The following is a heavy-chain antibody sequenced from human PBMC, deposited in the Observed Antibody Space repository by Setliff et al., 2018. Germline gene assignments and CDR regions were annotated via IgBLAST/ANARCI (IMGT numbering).Heavy chain of an antibody. V-gene: IGHV4-59*04. Sequence: SETLSLTCTVSGDSINNFYWTWIRQPPGKGLEWIGSINYSGITYYSPSLKSRVIVSVDTSKNQFSLKLSSVTAADTAVYYCARLPGYCNGGNCYGYYTFDIWGQGTMVTVSS. J-gene: IGHJ3*02. CDR3: ARLPGYCNGGNCYGYYTFDI. CDR2: INYSGIT. CDR1: GDSINNFY. D-gene: IGHD2-15*01.